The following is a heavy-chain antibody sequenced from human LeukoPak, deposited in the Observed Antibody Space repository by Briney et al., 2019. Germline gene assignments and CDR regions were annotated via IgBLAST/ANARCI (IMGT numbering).Heavy chain of an antibody. CDR1: GFTFSSYG. J-gene: IGHJ4*02. Sequence: GGSLRPSCAASGFTFSSYGMHWVRQAPGKGLEWVAFIRYDGSNKYYADSVKGRFTISRDNSKNTLYLQMNSLRAEDTAVYYCAKDLTLIVVVPKGLFDYWGQGTLVTVSS. CDR2: IRYDGSNK. CDR3: AKDLTLIVVVPKGLFDY. V-gene: IGHV3-30*02. D-gene: IGHD3-22*01.